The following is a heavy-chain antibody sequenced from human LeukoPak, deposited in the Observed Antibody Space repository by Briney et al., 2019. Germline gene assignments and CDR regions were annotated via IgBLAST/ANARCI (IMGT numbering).Heavy chain of an antibody. CDR2: INHSGST. J-gene: IGHJ5*02. CDR1: GGSFSGYY. Sequence: SETLSLTCAVYGGSFSGYYWSWIRQPPGKGLEWIGEINHSGSTNYNPSLKSRVTISVDTSKNQFSLKLSSVTAADTAVYYCARGRLAAAGTGIRFDPWGQGTLVTVSS. V-gene: IGHV4-34*01. CDR3: ARGRLAAAGTGIRFDP. D-gene: IGHD6-13*01.